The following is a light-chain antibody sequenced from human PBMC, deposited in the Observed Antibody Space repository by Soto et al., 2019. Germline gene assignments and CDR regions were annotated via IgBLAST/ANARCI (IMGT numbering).Light chain of an antibody. J-gene: IGKJ5*01. CDR3: QQYGSSRDT. Sequence: IAFTQSPGTLTLSPGERATPPCRASQSVSSSYLAWYQQKPGQAPRLLIYGASSRATGIADRFSGSGCGADFTLTISRLEPEDFAVYYCQQYGSSRDTFGQGTRLEIK. V-gene: IGKV3-20*01. CDR2: GAS. CDR1: QSVSSSY.